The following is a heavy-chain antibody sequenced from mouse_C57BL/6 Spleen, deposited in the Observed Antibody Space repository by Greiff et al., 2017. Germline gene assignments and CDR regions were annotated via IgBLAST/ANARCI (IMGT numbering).Heavy chain of an antibody. Sequence: QVQLQQPGAELVKPGASVQLSCKASGYTFTSYWMHWVKQRPGQGLEWIGMIHPNSGSTNYNEKFKSKATLTVDKSSSTAYMQLSSLTSEDSAVYYCARWRDGGFDYWGQGTTLTVSS. D-gene: IGHD3-3*01. CDR3: ARWRDGGFDY. V-gene: IGHV1-64*01. CDR2: IHPNSGST. J-gene: IGHJ2*01. CDR1: GYTFTSYW.